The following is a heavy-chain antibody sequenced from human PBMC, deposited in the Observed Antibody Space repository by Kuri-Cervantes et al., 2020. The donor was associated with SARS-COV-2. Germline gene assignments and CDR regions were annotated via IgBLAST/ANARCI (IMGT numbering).Heavy chain of an antibody. CDR3: ARSCSSTSCYFSEFDY. V-gene: IGHV1-2*02. J-gene: IGHJ4*02. D-gene: IGHD2-2*01. CDR1: GYTFTGYY. Sequence: ASVTDSCKASGYTFTGYYMHWVRQAPGQGLEWMGWMTPNRGGTNYAQKFPGRVTMTRETSISTAYMELSRLRSADTAVYYSARSCSSTSCYFSEFDYWGQGTLVTVSS. CDR2: MTPNRGGT.